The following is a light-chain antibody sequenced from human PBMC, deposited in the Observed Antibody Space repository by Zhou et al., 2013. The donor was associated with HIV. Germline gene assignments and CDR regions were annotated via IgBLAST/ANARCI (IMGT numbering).Light chain of an antibody. V-gene: IGKV3-20*01. J-gene: IGKJ2*04. CDR1: QSISSN. Sequence: EIVLTQSPGTLSLSPGERATLSCWASQSISSNLAWYQQKPGQAPRLLVFAASNRATGIPDRFSGSGSGTDFTLTISKLEPEDFAVYYCQQYGGSPMCSFGQGTKLEIK. CDR3: QQYGGSPMCS. CDR2: AAS.